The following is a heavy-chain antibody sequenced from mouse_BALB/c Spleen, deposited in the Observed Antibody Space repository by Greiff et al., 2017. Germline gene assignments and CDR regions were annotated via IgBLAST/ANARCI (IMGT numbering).Heavy chain of an antibody. J-gene: IGHJ2*01. V-gene: IGHV14-3*02. D-gene: IGHD2-10*02. Sequence: DVKLQESGAELVKPGASVKLSCTASGFNIKDTYMHWVKQRPEQGLEWIGRIDPANGNTKYDPKFQGKATITADTSSNTAYLQLSSLTSEDTAVYYCVQYGNFDYWGQGTTLTVSS. CDR3: VQYGNFDY. CDR2: IDPANGNT. CDR1: GFNIKDTY.